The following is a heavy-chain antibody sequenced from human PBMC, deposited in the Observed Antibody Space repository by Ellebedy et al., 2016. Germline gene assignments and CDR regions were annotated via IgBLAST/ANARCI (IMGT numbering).Heavy chain of an antibody. D-gene: IGHD1-14*01. J-gene: IGHJ4*02. V-gene: IGHV3-33*01. CDR3: ARESVVSPFSGSFDY. CDR2: IWYDGSNE. Sequence: GGSLRLSXSASGFNYNTYAMHWVRQAPGKGLEWVAVIWYDGSNEYYADSVKGRFTISRDNSKNTLYLQMTSLRAEDTAIYYCARESVVSPFSGSFDYWGQGTLVTVSS. CDR1: GFNYNTYA.